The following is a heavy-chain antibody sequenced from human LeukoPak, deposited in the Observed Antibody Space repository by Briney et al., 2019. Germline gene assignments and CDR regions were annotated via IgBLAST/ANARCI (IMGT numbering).Heavy chain of an antibody. J-gene: IGHJ4*02. Sequence: PGGSLRLSCAASGFTFSRYGLHWVRQAPGKGQEWVAIISNDGNNKRYADSAKGRFTISRDNSKNTVYLQMNSLRAEDTAIYYCATGLCGGSCCQIEFWGQGTVITVSA. CDR2: ISNDGNNK. CDR3: ATGLCGGSCCQIEF. CDR1: GFTFSRYG. D-gene: IGHD2-15*01. V-gene: IGHV3-30-3*01.